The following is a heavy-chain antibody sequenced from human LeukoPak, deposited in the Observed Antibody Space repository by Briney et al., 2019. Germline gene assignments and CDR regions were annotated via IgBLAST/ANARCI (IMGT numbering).Heavy chain of an antibody. J-gene: IGHJ3*02. CDR3: ARGVQLGQWPPLPHAFDI. CDR1: GFTLSSYT. CDR2: ISSSSSYI. Sequence: GGSLRLSCAASGFTLSSYTMNWVRQAPGKGLEWVSSISSSSSYIYYADSVKGRFTISRDNAKNSLYLQINSLRAADTAVYYCARGVQLGQWPPLPHAFDIWGQGTMVTVSS. V-gene: IGHV3-21*01. D-gene: IGHD6-19*01.